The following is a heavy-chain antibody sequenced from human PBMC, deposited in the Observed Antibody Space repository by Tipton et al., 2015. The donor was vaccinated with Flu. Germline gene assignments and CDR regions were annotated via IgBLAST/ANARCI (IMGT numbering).Heavy chain of an antibody. CDR2: ISNDEYTI. J-gene: IGHJ4*02. CDR1: GFTFNNYE. CDR3: ARGIARYEPHYFDS. V-gene: IGHV3-48*03. Sequence: SLRLSCAASGFTFNNYEMNWVRQAPGKGLEWISYISNDEYTIYYADSVKGRFTISRDNAKNSLYLQMNTLRAEDTAVYYCARGIARYEPHYFDSWGQGTLVTVSS. D-gene: IGHD2-21*01.